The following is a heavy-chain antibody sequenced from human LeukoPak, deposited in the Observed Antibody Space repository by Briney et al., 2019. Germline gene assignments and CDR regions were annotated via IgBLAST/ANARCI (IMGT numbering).Heavy chain of an antibody. CDR1: GGSISSYY. J-gene: IGHJ4*02. CDR3: ARLLDCSGGSCYPTGLDY. CDR2: IYYGGST. V-gene: IGHV4-59*12. Sequence: SETLSLTCTVSGGSISSYYWSWIRQPPGKGLEWIGYIYYGGSTNYNPSLKSRVTISVDTSKNQFSLKLSSVTAADTAVYYCARLLDCSGGSCYPTGLDYWGQGTLVTVSS. D-gene: IGHD2-15*01.